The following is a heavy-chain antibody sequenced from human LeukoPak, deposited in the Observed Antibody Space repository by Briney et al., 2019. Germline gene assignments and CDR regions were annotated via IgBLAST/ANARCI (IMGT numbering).Heavy chain of an antibody. J-gene: IGHJ4*02. CDR3: AKDRRYYYGSGSYYPPCFDY. V-gene: IGHV3-11*01. D-gene: IGHD3-10*01. CDR1: GFTFSDYY. CDR2: ISSSGSTI. Sequence: GGSLRLSYAASGFTFSDYYMSWIRQAPGKGLEWVSYISSSGSTIYYADSVKGRFTISRDNAKNSLYLQMNSLRAEDTAVYYCAKDRRYYYGSGSYYPPCFDYWGQGTLVTVSS.